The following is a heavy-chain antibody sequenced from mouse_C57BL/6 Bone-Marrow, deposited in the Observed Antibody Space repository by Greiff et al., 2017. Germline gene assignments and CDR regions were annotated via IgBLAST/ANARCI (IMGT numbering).Heavy chain of an antibody. CDR3: ASPLYHGDFDV. Sequence: VQLQQSDAELVKPGASVKISCKVSGYTFTDHTIHWMKHRPEQGLECIGYIYPRDGSTKYNEKFKGKATLTADKSSSTAYMQLNSLTSEDSAVYFCASPLYHGDFDVWGTGTTVTVSS. CDR1: GYTFTDHT. V-gene: IGHV1-78*01. J-gene: IGHJ1*03. CDR2: IYPRDGST. D-gene: IGHD6-1*01.